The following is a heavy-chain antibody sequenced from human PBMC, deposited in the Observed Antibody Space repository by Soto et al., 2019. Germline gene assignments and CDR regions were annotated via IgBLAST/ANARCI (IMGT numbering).Heavy chain of an antibody. Sequence: QITLRESGPTVVKPTQTLTLTCTFSGFSLNTPGGGVGWIRQPPGKALEWVALIYWDDDKRYNPSLKRRLVITKDASKNQVVLTMTNLDPVDTATYSCAHLVTAHDSEYVDFWGQGTLVPVSP. J-gene: IGHJ4*02. CDR1: GFSLNTPGGG. V-gene: IGHV2-5*02. CDR3: AHLVTAHDSEYVDF. CDR2: IYWDDDK. D-gene: IGHD3-3*01.